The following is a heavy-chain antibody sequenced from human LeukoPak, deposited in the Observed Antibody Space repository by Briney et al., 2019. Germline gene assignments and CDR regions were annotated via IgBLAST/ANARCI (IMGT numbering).Heavy chain of an antibody. CDR3: ARARKSGGITMIRRVKDRGWFDP. CDR2: IRYDGSNK. J-gene: IGHJ5*02. V-gene: IGHV3-30*02. CDR1: GFTFSSYG. Sequence: PGGSLRLSCAASGFTFSSYGMHWVRQAPGKGLEWVAFIRYDGSNKCYADSVKGRFTISRDNSKNTLYLQMNSLRAEETAEYYCARARKSGGITMIRRVKDRGWFDPWGQGTLVTVSS. D-gene: IGHD3-10*01.